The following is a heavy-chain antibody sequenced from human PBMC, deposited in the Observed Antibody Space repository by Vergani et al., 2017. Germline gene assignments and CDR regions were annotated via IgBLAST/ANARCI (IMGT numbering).Heavy chain of an antibody. CDR2: ISSSSSYI. Sequence: EVQLVESGGGLVKPGGSLRHSCAASGFTFSSYSMNWVRQAPGKGLEWVSSISSSSSYIYYADSVKGRFTISRDNAKNSLYLQMNSLRAEDTAVYYCARAPHGLADYWGQGTLVTVSS. D-gene: IGHD6-19*01. CDR1: GFTFSSYS. J-gene: IGHJ4*02. V-gene: IGHV3-21*01. CDR3: ARAPHGLADY.